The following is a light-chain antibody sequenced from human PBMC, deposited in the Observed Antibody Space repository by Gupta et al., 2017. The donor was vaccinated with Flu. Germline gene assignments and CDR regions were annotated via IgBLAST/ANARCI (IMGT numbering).Light chain of an antibody. CDR3: HQCFSSPFT. J-gene: IGKJ2*01. CDR1: QSVLYSDDNKNY. V-gene: IGKV4-1*01. Sequence: SLGVGATINCRASQSVLYSDDNKNYISWYQQKAGQPPKLLMYWASTRASGVPGRFVGSGSGTEFTLTITSLQAEDVAVYYCHQCFSSPFTFGQGTQVAIK. CDR2: WAS.